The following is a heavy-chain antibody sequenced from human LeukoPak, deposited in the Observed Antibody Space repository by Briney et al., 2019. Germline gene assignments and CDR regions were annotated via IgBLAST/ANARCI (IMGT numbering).Heavy chain of an antibody. Sequence: GASVTVSCKASGGTFSSYAISWVRQAPGQGLEWMGGIIPIFGTANYAQKFQGRVTITAAESTSTAYMELSSLRSEDTAVYYCARNSGCSGGSCYFYYYYGMDVWGKGTTVTVSS. V-gene: IGHV1-69*01. J-gene: IGHJ6*04. D-gene: IGHD2-15*01. CDR1: GGTFSSYA. CDR2: IIPIFGTA. CDR3: ARNSGCSGGSCYFYYYYGMDV.